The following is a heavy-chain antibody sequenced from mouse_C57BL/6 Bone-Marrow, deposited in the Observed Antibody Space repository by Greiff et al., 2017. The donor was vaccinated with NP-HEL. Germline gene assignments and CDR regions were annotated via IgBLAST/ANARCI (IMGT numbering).Heavy chain of an antibody. CDR1: GYTFTDYY. CDR3: ARRTDGYYIYWYFDV. D-gene: IGHD2-3*01. J-gene: IGHJ1*03. V-gene: IGHV1-19*01. Sequence: EVQLQQSGPVLVKPGASVKMSCKASGYTFTDYYMNWVKQSHGKSLEWIGVINPYNGGTSYNQKLKGKATLTVDKSSSTAYMELNSLTSEDSAVYYCARRTDGYYIYWYFDVWGTGTTVTVSS. CDR2: INPYNGGT.